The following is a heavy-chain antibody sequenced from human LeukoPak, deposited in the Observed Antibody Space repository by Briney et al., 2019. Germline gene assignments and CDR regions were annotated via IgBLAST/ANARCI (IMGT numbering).Heavy chain of an antibody. CDR2: LSSSNTNI. CDR1: GFTFSSYW. D-gene: IGHD3-10*01. J-gene: IGHJ4*02. CDR3: ARDYSGDY. Sequence: PGGSLRLSCAASGFTFSSYWMHWVRQAPGKGLVWVSSLSSSNTNIYYADSVKGRFTISRDNAKNSLYLQMNSLRAEDTAVYYCARDYSGDYWGQGTLVTVS. V-gene: IGHV3-21*01.